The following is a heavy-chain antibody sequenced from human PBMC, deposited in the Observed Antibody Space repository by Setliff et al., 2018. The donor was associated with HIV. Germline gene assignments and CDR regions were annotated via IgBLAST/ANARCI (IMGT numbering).Heavy chain of an antibody. Sequence: KPSETLSLTCTVSGGSIYSGAYYWAWIRQHPGKGLEWIGHIYYSGDTHYNPSLKSRLTISIDTSVNQFSLKLSSVTAADTAVYYCARGGPVRHYYYYYYMDVRGKGTTVTVSS. CDR1: GGSIYSGAYY. V-gene: IGHV4-31*03. J-gene: IGHJ6*03. CDR2: IYYSGDT. CDR3: ARGGPVRHYYYYYYMDV. D-gene: IGHD6-19*01.